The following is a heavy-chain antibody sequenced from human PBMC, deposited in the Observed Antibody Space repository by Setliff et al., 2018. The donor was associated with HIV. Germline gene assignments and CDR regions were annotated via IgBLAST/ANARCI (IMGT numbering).Heavy chain of an antibody. D-gene: IGHD2-15*01. V-gene: IGHV3-21*06. Sequence: PGGSLRLSCAASGFSLRDYHMNWVRQAPGKGLEWVSSITNSGSHVYYGDSVKGRFTISRDNAKNSLDLLMSSLRVEDTAVYHCARAFHPPAGVVYSYYMDVWGKGTTVTVSS. J-gene: IGHJ6*03. CDR3: ARAFHPPAGVVYSYYMDV. CDR1: GFSLRDYH. CDR2: ITNSGSHV.